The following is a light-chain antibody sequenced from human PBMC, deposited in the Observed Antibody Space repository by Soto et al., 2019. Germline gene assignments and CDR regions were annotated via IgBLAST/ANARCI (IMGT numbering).Light chain of an antibody. CDR3: QQYASSPFT. J-gene: IGKJ3*01. V-gene: IGKV3-20*01. CDR2: GAS. CDR1: QTVSPY. Sequence: EVVLTQSPGTLSLSPGGRASLFCRASQTVSPYLAWYQQKSGQAPRLLIYGASSRATGIPDRFSGSGSETDFTLTISRLEPEDFAVYYCQQYASSPFTFGPGTKVDIK.